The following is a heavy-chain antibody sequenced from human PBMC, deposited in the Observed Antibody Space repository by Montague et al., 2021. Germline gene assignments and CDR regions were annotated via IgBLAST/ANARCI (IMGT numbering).Heavy chain of an antibody. Sequence: SETLSLTCTVSGYSISSGYYWGWIRQPPGKGLEWIGSIFHSGSTYYNPPLKSRVTISVDTSKNQFSLKLTSVTAADTALYYCARDREAAPFDYWGQGTLVTVSS. V-gene: IGHV4-38-2*02. CDR2: IFHSGST. D-gene: IGHD2-15*01. CDR3: ARDREAAPFDY. CDR1: GYSISSGYY. J-gene: IGHJ4*02.